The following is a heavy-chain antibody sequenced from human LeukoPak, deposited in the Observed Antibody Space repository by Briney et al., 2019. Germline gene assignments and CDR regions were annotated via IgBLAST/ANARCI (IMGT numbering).Heavy chain of an antibody. Sequence: PGGSLRLSCAASGFTFSSYEMNWVRQAPGKGLEWVSYISSSGSTIYYADSVKGRFTISRDNSKNTLYLQMNSLRAEDTAVYYCARDVATVVKRFDYWGQGTLVTVSS. V-gene: IGHV3-48*03. CDR1: GFTFSSYE. D-gene: IGHD4-23*01. J-gene: IGHJ4*02. CDR2: ISSSGSTI. CDR3: ARDVATVVKRFDY.